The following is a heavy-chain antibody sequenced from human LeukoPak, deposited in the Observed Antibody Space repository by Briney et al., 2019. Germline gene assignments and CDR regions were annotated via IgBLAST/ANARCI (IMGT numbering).Heavy chain of an antibody. CDR3: EKGVDYYGSGASVY. J-gene: IGHJ4*02. V-gene: IGHV3-30*02. CDR2: IRYDGSNK. D-gene: IGHD3-10*01. Sequence: QPGGSLRLSCAASGFTFSSYGMHWVRQAPGKGREWVAFIRYDGSNKYYADSVKGRFTISRDNSKNTLYLQMNSLRAEDTAVYYCEKGVDYYGSGASVYGGQGTLVAVSS. CDR1: GFTFSSYG.